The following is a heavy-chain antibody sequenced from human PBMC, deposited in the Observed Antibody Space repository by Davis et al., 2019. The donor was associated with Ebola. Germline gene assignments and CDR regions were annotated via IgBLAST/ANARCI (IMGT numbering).Heavy chain of an antibody. D-gene: IGHD3-10*01. CDR1: GFTVSSNY. CDR3: ARGYYGSGSRNY. J-gene: IGHJ4*02. Sequence: GESLKISCAASGFTVSSNYMSWVRQAPGKGLEWVSVIYSGGSTYYADSVKGRFTISRDNAKNSLYLQMNSLRAEDTAVYYCARGYYGSGSRNYWGQGTLVTVSS. V-gene: IGHV3-53*01. CDR2: IYSGGST.